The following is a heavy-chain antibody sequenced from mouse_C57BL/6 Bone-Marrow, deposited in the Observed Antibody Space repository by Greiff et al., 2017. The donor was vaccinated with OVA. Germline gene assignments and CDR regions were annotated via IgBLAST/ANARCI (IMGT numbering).Heavy chain of an antibody. J-gene: IGHJ2*01. CDR2: IEPGGSYT. Sequence: VQLQQPGAELVRPGTSVTLSCKASGYTFTSYWMHWVKQRPGQGLEWIGVIEPGGSYTNYNQKFKGKATLTVDTYTSTSHMQLSIITSEDSAVAYCARQDWDDYFDYWGQGTTLTVSS. V-gene: IGHV1-59*01. CDR1: GYTFTSYW. CDR3: ARQDWDDYFDY. D-gene: IGHD4-1*01.